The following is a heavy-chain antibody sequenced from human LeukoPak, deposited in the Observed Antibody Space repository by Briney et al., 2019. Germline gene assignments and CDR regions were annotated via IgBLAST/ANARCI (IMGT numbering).Heavy chain of an antibody. Sequence: SETLSLTCTVSGGSISSYYWSWIRQPPGKGLEWIGYIYYSGSTNYNPSLKSRVTISVDTSKNQFSLKLSSVTAADTAVYYCARIGARYDSSGYAFDYWGQGTLVTVSS. CDR3: ARIGARYDSSGYAFDY. V-gene: IGHV4-59*12. CDR1: GGSISSYY. D-gene: IGHD3-22*01. J-gene: IGHJ4*02. CDR2: IYYSGST.